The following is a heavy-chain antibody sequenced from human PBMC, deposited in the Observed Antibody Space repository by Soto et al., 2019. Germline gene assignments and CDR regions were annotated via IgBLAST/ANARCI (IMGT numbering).Heavy chain of an antibody. Sequence: HGESLKISCKGSGYSFTSYWIGWVRQMPGKGLEWMGIIYPGDSDTRYSPSFQGQVTISADKSISTAYLQWSSLKASDTAMYYCARLAYCGGDCYLNDAFDIWGQGTMVTVSS. D-gene: IGHD2-21*02. J-gene: IGHJ3*02. CDR3: ARLAYCGGDCYLNDAFDI. CDR1: GYSFTSYW. CDR2: IYPGDSDT. V-gene: IGHV5-51*01.